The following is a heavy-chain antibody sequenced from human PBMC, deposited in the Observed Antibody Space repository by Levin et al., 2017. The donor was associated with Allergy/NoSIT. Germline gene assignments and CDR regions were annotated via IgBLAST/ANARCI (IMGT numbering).Heavy chain of an antibody. CDR1: GFTVSSNY. V-gene: IGHV3-66*01. CDR3: ARDLSL. D-gene: IGHD2/OR15-2a*01. Sequence: HGESLKISCAASGFTVSSNYMSWVRQAPGKGLEWVSVIYSGGSTYYADSVKGRFTISRDNSKNTLYLQMNSLRAEDTAVYYCARDLSLWGQGTLVTVSS. J-gene: IGHJ4*02. CDR2: IYSGGST.